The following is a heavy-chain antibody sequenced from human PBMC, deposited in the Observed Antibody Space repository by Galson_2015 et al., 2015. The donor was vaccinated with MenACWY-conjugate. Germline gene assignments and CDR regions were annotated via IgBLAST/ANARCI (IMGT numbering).Heavy chain of an antibody. J-gene: IGHJ4*02. CDR2: IDRVRDTT. Sequence: SVKVSCTASGYSFTSYYIHWVRQAPGQGLEWVGVIDRVRDTTYSAQNFQGRVSMTRDTYTTTVFMELSSLRSEDTAVHYCARSPLSWNDPGPFDYWGQGTLVTVSS. CDR3: ARSPLSWNDPGPFDY. V-gene: IGHV1-46*01. D-gene: IGHD1-1*01. CDR1: GYSFTSYY.